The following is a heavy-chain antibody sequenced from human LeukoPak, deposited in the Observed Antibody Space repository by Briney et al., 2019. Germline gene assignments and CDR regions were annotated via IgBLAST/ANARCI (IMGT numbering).Heavy chain of an antibody. Sequence: GGSRRLSCTASGFMFRDHAMSWFRQAPGKGLEGVGFIRTRAYSETTEHAVSVKGRFSISRDDSNDIAYLQMNSLKTEDTAVYYCSRNSGTLTGWPFDIWGQGTMVTVSS. D-gene: IGHD5-12*01. CDR3: SRNSGTLTGWPFDI. V-gene: IGHV3-49*03. CDR2: IRTRAYSETT. CDR1: GFMFRDHA. J-gene: IGHJ3*02.